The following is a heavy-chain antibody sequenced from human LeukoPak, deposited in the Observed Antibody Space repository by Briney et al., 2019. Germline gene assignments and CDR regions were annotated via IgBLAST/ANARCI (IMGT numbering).Heavy chain of an antibody. Sequence: ASVKVSCKASGGTFSSYAISWVRQAPGQGLEWMGGIIPIFGTANYAQKFQGRVTITADESTSTAYMELSSLRSEDTAVYYCARVYDRYYYMGVWGKGTTVTVSS. CDR3: ARVYDRYYYMGV. J-gene: IGHJ6*03. CDR2: IIPIFGTA. D-gene: IGHD3-22*01. V-gene: IGHV1-69*13. CDR1: GGTFSSYA.